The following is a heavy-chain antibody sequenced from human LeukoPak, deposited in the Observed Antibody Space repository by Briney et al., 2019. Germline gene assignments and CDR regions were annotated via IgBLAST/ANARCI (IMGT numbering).Heavy chain of an antibody. CDR3: AKVCGGDCYPALDY. CDR2: IYYSGST. CDR1: GGSISSYY. D-gene: IGHD2-21*02. V-gene: IGHV4-59*12. Sequence: SETLSLTCTVSGGSISSYYWSWVRQPPGKGLEWIGYIYYSGSTNYNPSLKSRVTISVDTSKNQFSLTLSSVTAADTAVYYCAKVCGGDCYPALDYWGQGTLVTVSS. J-gene: IGHJ4*02.